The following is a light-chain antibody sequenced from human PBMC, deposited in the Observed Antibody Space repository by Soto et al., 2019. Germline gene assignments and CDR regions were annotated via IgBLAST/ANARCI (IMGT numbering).Light chain of an antibody. CDR1: NIGSKS. V-gene: IGLV3-21*04. CDR3: QVWDSSSAHVV. Sequence: SSELTQPPSVSVAPGKTARISCGGNNIGSKSVHWYQRKPGQAPVLVIYSDLDLPSVIPERFSGSNSGNTATLTISRVEAGDEADYYCQVWDSSSAHVVFGGGTKLTVL. CDR2: SDL. J-gene: IGLJ2*01.